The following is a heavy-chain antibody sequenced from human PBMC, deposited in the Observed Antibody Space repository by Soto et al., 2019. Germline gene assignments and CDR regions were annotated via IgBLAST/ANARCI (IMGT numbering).Heavy chain of an antibody. D-gene: IGHD3-3*01. CDR3: ARGSEPFDFWSGYYGGYYYYYYMDV. CDR2: MNPNSGNT. Sequence: ASVKVSCKASGYTFTSYDINWVRQATGQGLEWMGWMNPNSGNTGYAQKLQGRVTMTRNTSISTAYMELSSLRSEDTAVYYCARGSEPFDFWSGYYGGYYYYYYMDVWGKGTTVTVSS. V-gene: IGHV1-8*01. J-gene: IGHJ6*03. CDR1: GYTFTSYD.